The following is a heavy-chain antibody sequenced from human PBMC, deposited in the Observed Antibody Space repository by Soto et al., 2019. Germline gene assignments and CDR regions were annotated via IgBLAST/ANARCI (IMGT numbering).Heavy chain of an antibody. CDR2: IYYSGST. D-gene: IGHD6-6*01. CDR3: ARGLDSSRVDPWFDP. V-gene: IGHV4-59*12. Sequence: PSETLSLTCTVSGGSISSYYWSWIRQPPGKGLEWIGYIYYSGSTNYNPSLKSRVTISVDTSKNQFSLKLSSVTAADTAVYYCARGLDSSRVDPWFDPWGQGTLVTVSS. J-gene: IGHJ5*02. CDR1: GGSISSYY.